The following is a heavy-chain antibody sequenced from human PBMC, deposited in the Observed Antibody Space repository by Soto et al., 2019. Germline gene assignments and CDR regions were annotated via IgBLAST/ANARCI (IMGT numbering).Heavy chain of an antibody. V-gene: IGHV3-33*01. J-gene: IGHJ6*02. D-gene: IGHD1-1*01. CDR3: SRVRSWRTGYYSGIDV. CDR2: MWYDRSHT. Sequence: QAHLVESGGGVVQPGGSLRLSCAASGFTFSSYAMHWVRQAPGKGLEWVALMWYDRSHTYYAESVKGRFNISRDESKNMLFLHMSGLRAEDTAVYYCSRVRSWRTGYYSGIDVWGQGTTVTVS. CDR1: GFTFSSYA.